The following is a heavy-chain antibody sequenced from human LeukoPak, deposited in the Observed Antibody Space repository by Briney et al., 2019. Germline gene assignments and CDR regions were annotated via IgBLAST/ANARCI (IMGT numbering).Heavy chain of an antibody. CDR1: GYTFTSYG. CDR2: ISAYNGNT. J-gene: IGHJ6*03. Sequence: GASVKVSCKASGYTFTSYGISWVRQAPGQGLEWMGWISAYNGNTNYAQKLQGRVTMTTDTSTSTAYMELRSLRSDDTAVYYCASVDLWSGYRSSYYYMDVWGKGTTVTVSS. V-gene: IGHV1-18*01. D-gene: IGHD3-3*01. CDR3: ASVDLWSGYRSSYYYMDV.